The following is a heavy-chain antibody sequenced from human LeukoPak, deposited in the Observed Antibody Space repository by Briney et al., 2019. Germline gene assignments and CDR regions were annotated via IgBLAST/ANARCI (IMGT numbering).Heavy chain of an antibody. D-gene: IGHD4-11*01. V-gene: IGHV3-48*01. CDR2: ISSSSSTI. Sequence: GGSLRLSCAASGFTFSSYSMNWVRQAPGKGLEWVSYISSSSSTIYYADSVKGRFTISRDNAKNSLYLQMNSLRAEDTAVYYCARDIPDDYSTSHYYYYYMDVWGKGTTVTVSS. J-gene: IGHJ6*03. CDR1: GFTFSSYS. CDR3: ARDIPDDYSTSHYYYYYMDV.